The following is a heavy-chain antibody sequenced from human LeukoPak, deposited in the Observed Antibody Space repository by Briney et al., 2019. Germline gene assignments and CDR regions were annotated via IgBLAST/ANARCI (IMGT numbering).Heavy chain of an antibody. Sequence: GGSLRLSCAASGFTFSSYGMHRVRQAPGKGLEWVAVIWNDGSNQYYADSVKGRFTISRDNSKNTLYLQINSLRVEDTAVYYCARGSSGSYVYWGQGTLVTVSS. V-gene: IGHV3-33*08. CDR1: GFTFSSYG. D-gene: IGHD1-26*01. J-gene: IGHJ4*02. CDR3: ARGSSGSYVY. CDR2: IWNDGSNQ.